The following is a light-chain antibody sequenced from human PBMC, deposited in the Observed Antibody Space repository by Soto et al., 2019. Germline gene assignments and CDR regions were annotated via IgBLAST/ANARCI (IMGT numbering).Light chain of an antibody. V-gene: IGLV2-8*01. J-gene: IGLJ3*02. CDR3: SSNXXXNNLV. CDR1: SSDVGAYNH. Sequence: QSALTQPPSASGSPGQSVTISCTGTSSDVGAYNHVSWYQQHPGKAPKLMIYEVIKRPSGVPERISGSKSGNTASLTVSGLRAEDEAVYYCSSNXXXNNLVFXGGTKLT. CDR2: EVI.